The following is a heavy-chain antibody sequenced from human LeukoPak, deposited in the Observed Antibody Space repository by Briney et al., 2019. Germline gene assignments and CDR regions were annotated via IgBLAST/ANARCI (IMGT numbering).Heavy chain of an antibody. CDR1: GGTFSSYA. CDR2: IIPIFGTA. CDR3: ARALYYSSSSAYYYMDV. V-gene: IGHV1-69*05. D-gene: IGHD6-6*01. J-gene: IGHJ6*03. Sequence: SVKVSCKASGGTFSSYAISWVRQAPGQGLEWMGGIIPIFGTANYAQKFQGRVTITTDESTSTAYMELSSLRSEDTAVYYCARALYYSSSSAYYYMDVWGKGTTVTVSS.